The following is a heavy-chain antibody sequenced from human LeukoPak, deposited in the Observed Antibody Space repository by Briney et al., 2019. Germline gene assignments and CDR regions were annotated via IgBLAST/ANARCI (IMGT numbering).Heavy chain of an antibody. CDR1: GGTFSSYA. CDR2: IIPIFGRA. V-gene: IGHV1-69*05. Sequence: ASVEVSCKASGGTFSSYAINWVRQAPGQGPEWMGGIIPIFGRANYAQKVQGRVTMTTDESTSTAYMELSSLRSEDTAVYYCARVFARSGEISGSYFYYWGQGTLVTVSS. CDR3: ARVFARSGEISGSYFYY. D-gene: IGHD1-26*01. J-gene: IGHJ4*02.